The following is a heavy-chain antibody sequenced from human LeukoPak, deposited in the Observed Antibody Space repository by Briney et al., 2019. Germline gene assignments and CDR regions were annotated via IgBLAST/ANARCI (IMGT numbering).Heavy chain of an antibody. J-gene: IGHJ2*01. Sequence: GGSLRLSCAASGFTFSSYAMGWVRQPPGKGLEWVSGISRGGGSTYYTDSVKGRFTISRDNSKNTLFLQMNSLRAEDTALYYCANARGTSSSYFDLWGRGTLVTVSS. D-gene: IGHD6-6*01. V-gene: IGHV3-23*01. CDR3: ANARGTSSSYFDL. CDR2: ISRGGGST. CDR1: GFTFSSYA.